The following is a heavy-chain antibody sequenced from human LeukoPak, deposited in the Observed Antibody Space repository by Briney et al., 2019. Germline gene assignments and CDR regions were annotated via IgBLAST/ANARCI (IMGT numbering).Heavy chain of an antibody. D-gene: IGHD3-22*01. CDR3: ARETYYYDSSGRPSPYFDY. CDR2: INPNSGGT. Sequence: ASVKVSCKASGYTFTCYYMHWVRQAPGQGLEWRGWINPNSGGTNYAQKFQGRVTMTRDTSISTAYMELSRLRSDDTAVYYCARETYYYDSSGRPSPYFDYWGQGTLVTVSS. CDR1: GYTFTCYY. J-gene: IGHJ4*02. V-gene: IGHV1-2*02.